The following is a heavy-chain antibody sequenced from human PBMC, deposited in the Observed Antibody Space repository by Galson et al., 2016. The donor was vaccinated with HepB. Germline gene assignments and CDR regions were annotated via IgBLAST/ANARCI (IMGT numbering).Heavy chain of an antibody. D-gene: IGHD5-24*01. CDR2: IDWEDDK. Sequence: PALVKPTQTLTLTCTFSGFSLSTSGMCVSWIRQPPGKALEWLAFIDWEDDKYCNISLRTRLTISKDTSKNQVALTMTDMAPGDTARYYCARINRHGYNNYYFDYWGQGTLVSVAS. CDR3: ARINRHGYNNYYFDY. V-gene: IGHV2-70*01. J-gene: IGHJ4*02. CDR1: GFSLSTSGMC.